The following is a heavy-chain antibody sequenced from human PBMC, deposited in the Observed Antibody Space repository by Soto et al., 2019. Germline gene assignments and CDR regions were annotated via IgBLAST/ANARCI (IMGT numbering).Heavy chain of an antibody. CDR2: IYYSGST. J-gene: IGHJ5*02. D-gene: IGHD3-16*01. Sequence: QVQLQESGPGLVKPSQTLSLTCTVSGGSISSGGYYWSWIRQHPGKGLEWIGYIYYSGSTYYNPSLKRRVNISVDTSKNQFSLKMSSVTAADTAVYYCARVGGINWFDPWGQGTLVTVSS. V-gene: IGHV4-31*03. CDR3: ARVGGINWFDP. CDR1: GGSISSGGYY.